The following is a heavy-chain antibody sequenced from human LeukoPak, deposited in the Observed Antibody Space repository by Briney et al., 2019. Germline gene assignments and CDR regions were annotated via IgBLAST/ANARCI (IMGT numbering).Heavy chain of an antibody. V-gene: IGHV4-30-4*01. Sequence: SETLSLTCTVSGGSISSGDYYWSWIRQPPGKGLEWIGYIYSSGSTYYNPSLKSRVTISVDTSKNQFSLKLSSVTAADTAVYYCARTYDSSGYYQLYYFDYWGQGTLVTVSS. CDR3: ARTYDSSGYYQLYYFDY. D-gene: IGHD3-22*01. J-gene: IGHJ4*02. CDR1: GGSISSGDYY. CDR2: IYSSGST.